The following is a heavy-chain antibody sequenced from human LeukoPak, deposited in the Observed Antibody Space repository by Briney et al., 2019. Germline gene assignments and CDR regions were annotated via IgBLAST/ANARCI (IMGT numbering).Heavy chain of an antibody. Sequence: SETLSLTCAVYGGSFSGYYWSWIRQPPGKGLEWIGEINHSGSTNYNPSLKSRVTISVDTSKNQFSLKLSSVTAADTAVYYCARDRILEWISGRYYFDYWGQGTLVTVSS. D-gene: IGHD3-3*01. CDR1: GGSFSGYY. V-gene: IGHV4-34*01. CDR2: INHSGST. J-gene: IGHJ4*02. CDR3: ARDRILEWISGRYYFDY.